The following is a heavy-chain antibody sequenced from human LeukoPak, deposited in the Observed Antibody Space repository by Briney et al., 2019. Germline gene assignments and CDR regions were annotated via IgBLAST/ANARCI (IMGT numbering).Heavy chain of an antibody. V-gene: IGHV4-59*01. CDR2: VYYTGST. CDR1: GGSTSGSY. CDR3: AKYYGSSGSRDY. D-gene: IGHD3-22*01. J-gene: IGHJ4*02. Sequence: SETLSLACTVSGGSTSGSYWSWIRQPPGKGLEWIGSVYYTGSTYYNPSLKSRVTISVDTSKNHFSLRLSSVTAAGTALYYCAKYYGSSGSRDYRGQGALVTVSS.